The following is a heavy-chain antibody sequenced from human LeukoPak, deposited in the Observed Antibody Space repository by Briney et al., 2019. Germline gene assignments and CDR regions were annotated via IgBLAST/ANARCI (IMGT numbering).Heavy chain of an antibody. V-gene: IGHV4-34*01. CDR2: INDSGST. J-gene: IGHJ4*02. D-gene: IGHD3-9*01. Sequence: SETLSFTCAVYRGSLSGYYWSWIRQPPGKGLEWIGEINDSGSTNYNPSLKSRVTISVDTSKNQFSLKLSSVIAADTAVYYCARGDYYDILTGYRGLDYWGQGTLVTVSS. CDR3: ARGDYYDILTGYRGLDY. CDR1: RGSLSGYY.